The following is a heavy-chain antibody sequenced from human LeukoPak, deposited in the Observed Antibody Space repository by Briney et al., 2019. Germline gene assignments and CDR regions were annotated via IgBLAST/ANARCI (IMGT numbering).Heavy chain of an antibody. CDR1: GGSMSNYY. CDR3: ARRDIDYDILTN. V-gene: IGHV4-59*08. J-gene: IGHJ4*02. D-gene: IGHD3-9*01. Sequence: PSETLSLTCIVSGGSMSNYYWSWVRQPPGKGLEWIGYIYYSGSTNYNPSLKSRVTISVDTSKNQFSLKLSSVTAADTAVYYCARRDIDYDILTNWGQGTLVTVSS. CDR2: IYYSGST.